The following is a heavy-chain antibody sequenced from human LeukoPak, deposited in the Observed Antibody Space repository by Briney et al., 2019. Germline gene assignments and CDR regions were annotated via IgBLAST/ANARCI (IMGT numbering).Heavy chain of an antibody. J-gene: IGHJ4*02. V-gene: IGHV4-34*01. Sequence: SETLSPTCAVYGGSFSGYYWSWIRQPPGKGLEWIGEINHSGSTNYSPSLKSRVTISVDTSKNQFSLKLSSVTAADTAVYYCARADYYYDSSFRYWGQGTLVTVSS. D-gene: IGHD3-22*01. CDR1: GGSFSGYY. CDR2: INHSGST. CDR3: ARADYYYDSSFRY.